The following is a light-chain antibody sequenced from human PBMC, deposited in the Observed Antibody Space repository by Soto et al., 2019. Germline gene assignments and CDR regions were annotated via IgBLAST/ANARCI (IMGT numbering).Light chain of an antibody. CDR3: QQYDNIRVT. CDR2: DAS. CDR1: RDITNY. J-gene: IGKJ5*01. Sequence: GNIVPITCQASRDITNYLNWYQQKPGKAPKLLISDASILETGVPSRFSGSGSGTDFTFTISSLQPEDIATYYCQQYDNIRVTFGQGTRLEIK. V-gene: IGKV1-33*01.